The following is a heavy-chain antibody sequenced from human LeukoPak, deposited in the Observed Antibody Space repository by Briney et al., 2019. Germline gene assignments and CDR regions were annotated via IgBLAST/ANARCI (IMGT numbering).Heavy chain of an antibody. CDR2: IHDSGST. J-gene: IGHJ4*02. D-gene: IGHD3-10*01. V-gene: IGHV4-39*01. Sequence: PSETLSLTCAVSGGSTSTRYYYWGWIRQPPGKGLEWIGTIHDSGSTYYSPSLKSQVTISVDTSNNQFSLKLSSVTAGDTAVYYCASPYFYGSGSFPNYWGQGILVTVST. CDR1: GGSTSTRYYY. CDR3: ASPYFYGSGSFPNY.